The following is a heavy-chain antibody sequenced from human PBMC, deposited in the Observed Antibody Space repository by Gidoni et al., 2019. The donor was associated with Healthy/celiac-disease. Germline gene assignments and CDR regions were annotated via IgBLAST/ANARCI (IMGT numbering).Heavy chain of an antibody. D-gene: IGHD3-22*01. V-gene: IGHV3-23*01. Sequence: EVQLLESGGGLVQPGGSLRLSCAASGFTFSSYAMSWVRQAPGKGLEWVSAISGSGGSTYYADSVKGRFTISRDNSKNTLYLQTNSLRAEDTAVYYCAKVRGLTMIVGEPRGVDYWGQGTLVTVSS. J-gene: IGHJ4*02. CDR1: GFTFSSYA. CDR3: AKVRGLTMIVGEPRGVDY. CDR2: ISGSGGST.